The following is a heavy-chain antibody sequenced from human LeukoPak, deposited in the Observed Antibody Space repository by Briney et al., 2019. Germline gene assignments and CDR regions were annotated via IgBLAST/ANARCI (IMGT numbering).Heavy chain of an antibody. CDR3: ARGPIQLWIHNAMDV. CDR1: GFTFGDHA. Sequence: GGSLRLSCTGSGFTFGDHAMSWVRQASGKGLEWVGFISSKAYRGTAEYAASVKGRFTISRDDSASIAYLQMNSLRTEDTAVYYCARGPIQLWIHNAMDVWGQGTTVTVSS. V-gene: IGHV3-49*04. J-gene: IGHJ6*02. D-gene: IGHD5-18*01. CDR2: ISSKAYRGTA.